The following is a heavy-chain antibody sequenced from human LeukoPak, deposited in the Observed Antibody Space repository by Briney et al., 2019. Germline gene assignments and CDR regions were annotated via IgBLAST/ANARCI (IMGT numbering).Heavy chain of an antibody. CDR2: IDPSDSYT. J-gene: IGHJ5*02. V-gene: IGHV5-10-1*01. Sequence: GESLKISCKGSGYSFTSYWISWVRQMPGKGLEWMGRIDPSDSYTNYSPSFQGHVTISADKSISTAYLQCNSLKASDTAVYYCAREGSTHWFDPWGQRTLVTVSS. CDR3: AREGSTHWFDP. CDR1: GYSFTSYW.